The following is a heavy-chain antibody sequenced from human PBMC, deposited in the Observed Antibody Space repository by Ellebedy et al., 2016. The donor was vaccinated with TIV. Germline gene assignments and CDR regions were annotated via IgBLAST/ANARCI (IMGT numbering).Heavy chain of an antibody. J-gene: IGHJ6*02. D-gene: IGHD2-8*01. Sequence: GESLKISCAASGFTFSSYGMHWVRQAPGKGLEWVSVISSGGTTYYADSVKGRFSVSRDNANNTMYLQMNSLRAEDTAIYYCARLKMYVSPFYAMDVWGQGTAVTVSS. CDR1: GFTFSSYG. CDR2: ISSGGTT. CDR3: ARLKMYVSPFYAMDV. V-gene: IGHV3-66*01.